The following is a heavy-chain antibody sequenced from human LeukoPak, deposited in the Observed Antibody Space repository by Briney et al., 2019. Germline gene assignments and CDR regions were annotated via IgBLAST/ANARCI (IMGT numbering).Heavy chain of an antibody. J-gene: IGHJ6*03. Sequence: LSLTCAVYGGSFSGYYWSWIRQPPGKGLEWVSYISSSSSTIYYADSVKGRFTISRDNAKNSLYLQMNSLRAEDTAVYYCARGIGGGSSWYGYYYYYMDVWGKGTTVTVSS. CDR2: ISSSSSTI. CDR1: GGSFSGYY. D-gene: IGHD6-13*01. CDR3: ARGIGGGSSWYGYYYYYMDV. V-gene: IGHV3-11*04.